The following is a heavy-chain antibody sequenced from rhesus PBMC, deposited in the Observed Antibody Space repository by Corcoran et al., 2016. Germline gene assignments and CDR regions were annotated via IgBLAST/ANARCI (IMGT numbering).Heavy chain of an antibody. D-gene: IGHD2-33*01. Sequence: QVQLQESGPGLVKPSETLSLTCAVSGGSISGGYDWSWIRQPPGKGLEWVGYIYGSRGTTNSTPSLKNRVPISKDTSKNQFSRKLSSVPAADTAVYYCARRVTVVIVAAPLGDTFDFWGQGLRVTVSS. V-gene: IGHV4-76*01. CDR2: IYGSRGTT. CDR3: ARRVTVVIVAAPLGDTFDF. J-gene: IGHJ3*01. CDR1: GGSISGGYD.